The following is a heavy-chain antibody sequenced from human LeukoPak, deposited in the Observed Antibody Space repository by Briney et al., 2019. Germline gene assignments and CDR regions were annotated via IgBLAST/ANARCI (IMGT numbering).Heavy chain of an antibody. D-gene: IGHD2-21*01. Sequence: GGSLRLSCAASGFTFDDYGMSWVRQAPGKGLEWVSGINWNGGSTGYADSVKGRFTISRDNAKNSLYLQMNSLRAEDTALYYCAKDFLSEVYSDYMDVWGKGTTVTVSS. J-gene: IGHJ6*03. CDR1: GFTFDDYG. CDR3: AKDFLSEVYSDYMDV. CDR2: INWNGGST. V-gene: IGHV3-20*04.